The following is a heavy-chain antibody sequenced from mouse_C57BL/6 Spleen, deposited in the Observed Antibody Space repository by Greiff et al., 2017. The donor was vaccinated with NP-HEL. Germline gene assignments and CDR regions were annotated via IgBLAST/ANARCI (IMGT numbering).Heavy chain of an antibody. CDR3: AGSDDYSLFDG. CDR2: INPNNGGT. D-gene: IGHD2-4*01. V-gene: IGHV1-26*01. J-gene: IGHJ2*01. Sequence: EVQLQQSGPELVKPGASVKISCKASGYTFTDYYMNWVKQSHGKSLEWIGDINPNNGGTRYNEKFKGKATLTVDKSSSTAYMELRSLTSEDSAVDCCAGSDDYSLFDGWGQGTTLTVSS. CDR1: GYTFTDYY.